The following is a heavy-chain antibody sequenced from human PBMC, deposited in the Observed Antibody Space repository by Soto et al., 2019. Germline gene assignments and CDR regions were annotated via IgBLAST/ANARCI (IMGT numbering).Heavy chain of an antibody. Sequence: SETLSLTCTVSGGSISSYYWSWIRQPPGKGLEWIGYIYYSGSTNYNPSLKSRVTISVDTSKNQFSLKLSSVTAADTAVYYCARLGRTYYDILTGYDVVGAFDIWGQGTMVTVSS. D-gene: IGHD3-9*01. V-gene: IGHV4-59*01. CDR3: ARLGRTYYDILTGYDVVGAFDI. J-gene: IGHJ3*02. CDR1: GGSISSYY. CDR2: IYYSGST.